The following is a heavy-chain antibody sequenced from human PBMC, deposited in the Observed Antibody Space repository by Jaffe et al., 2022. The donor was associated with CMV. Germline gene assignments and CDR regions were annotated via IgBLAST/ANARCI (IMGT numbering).Heavy chain of an antibody. V-gene: IGHV3-73*01. CDR2: IRSKANSYAT. J-gene: IGHJ6*03. CDR3: TRQGPGVGATYYYYYYMDV. CDR1: GFTFSGSA. D-gene: IGHD1-26*01. Sequence: EVQLVESGGGLVQPGGSLKLSCAASGFTFSGSAMHWVRQASGKGLEWVGRIRSKANSYATAYAASVKGRFTISRDDSKNTAYLQMNSLKTEDTAVYYCTRQGPGVGATYYYYYYMDVWGKGTTVTVSS.